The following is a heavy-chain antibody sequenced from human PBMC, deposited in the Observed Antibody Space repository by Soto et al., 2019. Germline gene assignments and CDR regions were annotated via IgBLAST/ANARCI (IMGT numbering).Heavy chain of an antibody. Sequence: GGSLRLSCAASGFTFDDYTMHWVRQAPGKGLEWVSLISWDGGSTYYADSVKGRFTISRDNSKNSLYLQMNSLRTEDTALYYCAKDLLTDSSSSGYYYYGMDVWGQGTTVTVSS. CDR1: GFTFDDYT. J-gene: IGHJ6*02. CDR3: AKDLLTDSSSSGYYYYGMDV. CDR2: ISWDGGST. V-gene: IGHV3-43*01. D-gene: IGHD6-6*01.